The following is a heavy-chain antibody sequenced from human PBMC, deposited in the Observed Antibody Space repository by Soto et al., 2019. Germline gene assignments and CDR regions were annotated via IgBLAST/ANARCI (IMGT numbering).Heavy chain of an antibody. CDR2: IYYSGST. CDR3: ARMVRGVVFDY. J-gene: IGHJ4*02. D-gene: IGHD3-10*01. Sequence: QVQLQESGPGLVKPSETLSLTCTVSGGSISSYYWSWIRQPPGKGLEWIGYIYYSGSTNYNPSLKSRVTISVDTSKNQFSLKLSSVTAADTAVYYCARMVRGVVFDYWGQGTLVTVSS. CDR1: GGSISSYY. V-gene: IGHV4-59*01.